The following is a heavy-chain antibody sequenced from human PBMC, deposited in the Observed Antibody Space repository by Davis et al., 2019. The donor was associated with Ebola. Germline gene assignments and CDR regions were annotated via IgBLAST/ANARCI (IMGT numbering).Heavy chain of an antibody. D-gene: IGHD6-6*01. CDR1: GYTFTGYY. Sequence: ASVKVSCKASGYTFTGYYMHWVRQAPGQGLEWMGWINPNSGGTNYAQKFQGRVTMTRDTSISTAYMELSRLISDDTAVYYCASLSIAARPDFFTFDYWGQGTLVTVSS. V-gene: IGHV1-2*02. CDR3: ASLSIAARPDFFTFDY. J-gene: IGHJ4*02. CDR2: INPNSGGT.